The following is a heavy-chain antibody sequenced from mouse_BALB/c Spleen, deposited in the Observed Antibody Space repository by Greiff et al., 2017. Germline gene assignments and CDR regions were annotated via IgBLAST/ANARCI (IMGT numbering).Heavy chain of an antibody. Sequence: VQLQQSGAELVRSGASVKLSCTASGFNIKDYYMHWVKQRPEQGLEWIGRIDPANGNTKYDPKFQGKATITADTSSNTAYLQLSSLTSEDTAVYYGARRMITAERYAMDNWGQGNSVNGCS. CDR2: IDPANGNT. CDR1: GFNIKDYY. CDR3: ARRMITAERYAMDN. D-gene: IGHD2-4*01. J-gene: IGHJ4*01. V-gene: IGHV14-3*02.